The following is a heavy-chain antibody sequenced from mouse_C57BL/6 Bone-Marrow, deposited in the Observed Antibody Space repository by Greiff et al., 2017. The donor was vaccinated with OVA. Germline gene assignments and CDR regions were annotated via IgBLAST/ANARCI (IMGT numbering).Heavy chain of an antibody. Sequence: VQLQQPGTELVKPGASVKLSCKASGYTFTSYWMHWVKQRPGQGLEWIGNINPSNGGTNYNEKFKSKATLTVDKSSSTAYMQLSSLTSEDSAVYYCASEDYDYDGDYYAMDYWGQGTSVTVSS. J-gene: IGHJ4*01. CDR2: INPSNGGT. CDR3: ASEDYDYDGDYYAMDY. V-gene: IGHV1-53*01. CDR1: GYTFTSYW. D-gene: IGHD2-4*01.